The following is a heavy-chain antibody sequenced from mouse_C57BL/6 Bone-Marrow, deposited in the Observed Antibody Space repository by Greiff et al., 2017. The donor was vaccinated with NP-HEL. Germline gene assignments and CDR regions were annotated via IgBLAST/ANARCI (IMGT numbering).Heavy chain of an antibody. D-gene: IGHD2-4*01. Sequence: EVQRVESGGGLVQPGGSLKLSCAASGFTFSDYYMYWVRQTPEKRLEWVAYISNGGGSTYYPDTVKGRFTISRDNAKNTLYLQMSRLKSEDTAMYYCARHVGLRRYYAMDYWGQGTSVTVSS. CDR3: ARHVGLRRYYAMDY. CDR2: ISNGGGST. V-gene: IGHV5-12*01. CDR1: GFTFSDYY. J-gene: IGHJ4*01.